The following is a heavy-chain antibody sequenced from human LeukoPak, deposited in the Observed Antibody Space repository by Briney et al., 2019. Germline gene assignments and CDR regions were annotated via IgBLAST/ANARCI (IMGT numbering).Heavy chain of an antibody. V-gene: IGHV3-48*04. CDR2: ISSSSSTI. J-gene: IGHJ4*02. Sequence: GGSLRLSCAASGFTFSSYSMNWVRQAPGKGLEWVSYISSSSSTIYYADPVKGRFTISRDNAKNSLYLQMNSLRAEDTAVYYCARDSIAAAGTKDYWGQATLVTVSS. D-gene: IGHD6-13*01. CDR1: GFTFSSYS. CDR3: ARDSIAAAGTKDY.